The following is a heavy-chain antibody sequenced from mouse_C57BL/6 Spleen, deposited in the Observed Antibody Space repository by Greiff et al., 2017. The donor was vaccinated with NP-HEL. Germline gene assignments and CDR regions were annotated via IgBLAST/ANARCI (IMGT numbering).Heavy chain of an antibody. CDR3: ARAGHSYYYAMGY. Sequence: EVQLQQSGPELVKPGASVKMSCKASGYTFTDYNMHWVKQSHGKSLEWIGYINPNNGGTSYNQKFKGKATLTVNKSSSTAYMELRSLTSEDSAVYYWARAGHSYYYAMGYWGQGTSVTVAS. CDR1: GYTFTDYN. V-gene: IGHV1-22*01. CDR2: INPNNGGT. J-gene: IGHJ4*01. D-gene: IGHD3-1*01.